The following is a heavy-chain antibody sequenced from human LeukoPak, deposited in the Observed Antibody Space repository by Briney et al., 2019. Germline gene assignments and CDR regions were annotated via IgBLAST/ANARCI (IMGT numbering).Heavy chain of an antibody. CDR2: IDPSDSYT. V-gene: IGHV5-10-1*01. CDR3: ARQGPTYYDILTGSKS. D-gene: IGHD3-9*01. J-gene: IGHJ4*02. CDR1: GYSFTSYW. Sequence: GESLRISCKGSGYSFTSYWISWVRRMPGKGLEWMGRIDPSDSYTNYSPSFQGHVTISADKSISTAYLQWSSLKASDTAMYYCARQGPTYYDILTGSKSWGQGTLVTVSS.